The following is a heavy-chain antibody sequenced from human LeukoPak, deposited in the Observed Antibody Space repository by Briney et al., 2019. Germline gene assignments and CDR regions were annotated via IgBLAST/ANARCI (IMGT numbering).Heavy chain of an antibody. CDR2: INHSGST. CDR1: GGSFSGYY. Sequence: SETLSLTCAVYGGSFSGYYWSWIRQPPGKGLEWIGEINHSGSTNYNPSLKSRVTISVDTSKNQFSLKLSSVTAADTAVYYCARLGREYQLPKSVYYYYMDVWGKGTTVTISS. J-gene: IGHJ6*03. CDR3: ARLGREYQLPKSVYYYYMDV. V-gene: IGHV4-34*01. D-gene: IGHD2-2*01.